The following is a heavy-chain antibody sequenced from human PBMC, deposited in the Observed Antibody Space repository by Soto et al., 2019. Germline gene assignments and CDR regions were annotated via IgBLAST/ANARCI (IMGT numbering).Heavy chain of an antibody. V-gene: IGHV4-30-4*01. D-gene: IGHD2-21*02. Sequence: QVQLQESGPGLVKPSQTLSLTCTVSGGSISSGDSYWSWIRQPPGKGLEWIGYIYYSGSTYYNPSLKSRVTISVDTSKNQFSLKLSSVTAADTAVYYCAREGIVVVTALDLWGRGTLVTVSS. CDR3: AREGIVVVTALDL. CDR1: GGSISSGDSY. CDR2: IYYSGST. J-gene: IGHJ2*01.